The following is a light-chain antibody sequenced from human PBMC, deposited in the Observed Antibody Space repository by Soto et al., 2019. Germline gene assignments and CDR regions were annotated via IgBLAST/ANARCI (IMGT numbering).Light chain of an antibody. CDR3: LQHNSYPRT. J-gene: IGKJ1*01. CDR1: QGIRND. CDR2: AAS. V-gene: IGKV1-17*01. Sequence: DIQTTQSPSSLSASVGDRVTITCRASQGIRNDLDWYQQKPGKAPKRLIYAASSLQSGVPSRFSGSGSGTEFTLTISSLQPEDFATYYCLQHNSYPRTFGQGTKVDIK.